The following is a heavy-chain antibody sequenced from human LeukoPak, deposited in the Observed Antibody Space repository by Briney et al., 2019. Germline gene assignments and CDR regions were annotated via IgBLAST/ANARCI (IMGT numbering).Heavy chain of an antibody. CDR3: ARLDPYGDYPDY. J-gene: IGHJ4*02. Sequence: PSETLSLTCTVPGGSISSYYWSWIRQPPGKGLEWIGYIYYSGSTNYNPSLKSRVTISVDTSKNQFSLKLSSVTAADTAVYYCARLDPYGDYPDYWGQGTLVTVSS. CDR1: GGSISSYY. V-gene: IGHV4-59*08. CDR2: IYYSGST. D-gene: IGHD4-17*01.